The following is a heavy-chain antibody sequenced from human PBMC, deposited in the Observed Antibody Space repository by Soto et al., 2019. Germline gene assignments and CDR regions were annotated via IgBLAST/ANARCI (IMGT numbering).Heavy chain of an antibody. Sequence: EVQLVESGGDLVQPGGSLRLSCAASGFSVSSKYMSWVRQAPGKGLEWVSLIQSGGTTYYAGSVKGRFTISRDYSEDTLFLQMNSLRVEDTAVCHCTRDDVHFNGDRYYGVPMDVWGKGTTVTVSA. J-gene: IGHJ6*04. CDR3: TRDDVHFNGDRYYGVPMDV. V-gene: IGHV3-66*01. CDR1: GFSVSSKY. D-gene: IGHD2-8*01. CDR2: IQSGGTT.